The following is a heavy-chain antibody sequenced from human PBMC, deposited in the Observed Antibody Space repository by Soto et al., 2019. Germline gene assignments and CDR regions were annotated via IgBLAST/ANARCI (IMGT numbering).Heavy chain of an antibody. CDR3: ARELGYCISTSCYAHYYYGMDV. V-gene: IGHV3-30-3*01. J-gene: IGHJ6*02. Sequence: QVQLVESGGGVVQPGRSLRLSCAASGFTFSSYAMHWVRQAPGKGLEWVAVISYDGSNKYYADSVKGRFTISRDNSKNTLYLQMNSLRAEDTAVYYCARELGYCISTSCYAHYYYGMDVWGQGTTVTVSS. D-gene: IGHD2-2*01. CDR1: GFTFSSYA. CDR2: ISYDGSNK.